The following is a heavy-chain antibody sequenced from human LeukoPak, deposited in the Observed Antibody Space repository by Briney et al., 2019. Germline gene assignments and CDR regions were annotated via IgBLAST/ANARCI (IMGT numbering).Heavy chain of an antibody. V-gene: IGHV1-46*01. CDR3: ARRTLSYGGNSLELAY. CDR2: SNPSCGST. CDR1: GYTFTSYY. J-gene: IGHJ4*02. D-gene: IGHD4-23*01. Sequence: ASVKLSCKASGYTFTSYYMHWVRQPPGQGLELMGISNPSCGSTSYAQNFQGRVTMTRDMSTRTVYMELSSLRSAAPALHYCARRTLSYGGNSLELAYWGQGTLVTVSS.